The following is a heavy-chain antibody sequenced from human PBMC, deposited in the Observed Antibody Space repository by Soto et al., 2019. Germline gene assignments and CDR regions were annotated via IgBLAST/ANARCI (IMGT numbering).Heavy chain of an antibody. CDR3: ARVVLTITRGAFDA. CDR2: ISHRGSS. CDR1: GGSISSSHW. D-gene: IGHD3-9*01. Sequence: QVQLQESGPGLVKPSGTLSLTCAVSGGSISSSHWWTWVRQSPGKGLEYIGEISHRGSSNSNPSLKSPVTLSVDKSKNHFSLTLTSVTAADTAVYYCARVVLTITRGAFDAWGQGTLVSVSS. J-gene: IGHJ3*01. V-gene: IGHV4-4*02.